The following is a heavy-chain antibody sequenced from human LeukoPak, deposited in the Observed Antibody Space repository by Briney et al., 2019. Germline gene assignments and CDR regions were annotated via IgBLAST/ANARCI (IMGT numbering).Heavy chain of an antibody. CDR2: INAGNGDT. D-gene: IGHD4/OR15-4a*01. CDR1: GYTFTSYA. Sequence: GASVKVSCKASGYTFTSYAMHWVRQAPGQRLEWMGWINAGNGDTKYSQKFQGRVTITRDTSASTGYMELSSLRSEDTAVYYCGRDVRGMTIAYFDSWGQGTLVTVSS. J-gene: IGHJ4*02. CDR3: GRDVRGMTIAYFDS. V-gene: IGHV1-3*01.